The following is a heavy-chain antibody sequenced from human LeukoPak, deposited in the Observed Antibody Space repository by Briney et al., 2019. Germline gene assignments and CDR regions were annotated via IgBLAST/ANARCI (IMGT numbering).Heavy chain of an antibody. J-gene: IGHJ4*02. Sequence: SETLSLTCTVSGGSISSSSYYWGWIRQPPGKGLEWIGSIYYSGSTYYNPSLKSRVTISVDTSKNQFSLKLSSVTAADTAVYYCARQEIVEYFDYWGQGTLVTVSS. CDR3: ARQEIVEYFDY. CDR2: IYYSGST. D-gene: IGHD3-16*02. V-gene: IGHV4-39*07. CDR1: GGSISSSSYY.